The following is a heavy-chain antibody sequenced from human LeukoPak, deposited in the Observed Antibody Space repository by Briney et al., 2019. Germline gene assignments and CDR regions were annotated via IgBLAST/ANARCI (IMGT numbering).Heavy chain of an antibody. CDR1: GGSFSGYY. V-gene: IGHV4-34*01. CDR3: ARARLEWLSINYYYYYGMDV. J-gene: IGHJ6*02. Sequence: KPSETLSLTCAVYGGSFSGYYWSWIRQPPGKGLEWIGEINHSGSTNYNPSLESRVTISVDTSKNQFSLKLSSVTAADTAVYYCARARLEWLSINYYYYYGMDVWGQGTTVTVSS. D-gene: IGHD3-3*01. CDR2: INHSGST.